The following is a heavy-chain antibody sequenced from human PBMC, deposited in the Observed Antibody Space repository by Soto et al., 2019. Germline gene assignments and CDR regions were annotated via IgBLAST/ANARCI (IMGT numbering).Heavy chain of an antibody. V-gene: IGHV3-30*18. CDR2: ISYDGSNK. CDR1: GFTFSSDS. Sequence: PWGSLRLSCAAGGFTFSSDSMHWVRQAPGKGLEWVAVISYDGSNKYYADSVKGRFTISRDNSKNTLYLQMNSLRAEDTAVYYCAKDSDWSTLDAYYYYYYLDVWGKGTTVPVSS. CDR3: AKDSDWSTLDAYYYYYYLDV. J-gene: IGHJ6*03. D-gene: IGHD2-21*01.